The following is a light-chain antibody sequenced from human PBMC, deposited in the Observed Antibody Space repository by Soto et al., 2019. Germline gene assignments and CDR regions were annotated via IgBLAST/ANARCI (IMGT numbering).Light chain of an antibody. J-gene: IGLJ3*02. CDR2: KNN. Sequence: SVLTRPPSSSGTPWQRVTSSCSGCSYNVGKNLVYWYQQRPGTAPKLIIFKNNQRPSGVPDRFSGSNSGSSASLAISGLRSEDEADYFCAAWDDSLSAWVFGGGTKVTVL. CDR1: SYNVGKNL. CDR3: AAWDDSLSAWV. V-gene: IGLV1-47*01.